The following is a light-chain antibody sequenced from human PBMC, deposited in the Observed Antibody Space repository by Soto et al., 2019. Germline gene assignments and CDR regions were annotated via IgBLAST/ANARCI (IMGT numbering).Light chain of an antibody. CDR2: EAS. CDR1: QSISTW. J-gene: IGKJ1*01. Sequence: DIQMTQSPSTLSASVGDRVTITCRASQSISTWLAWYQQKSGKAPKLLIYEASSLGSGVPSRFSGSGSGTEFALTISSLQPDDFATYYCQQYNSYSGTFGQGTKVDIK. V-gene: IGKV1-5*03. CDR3: QQYNSYSGT.